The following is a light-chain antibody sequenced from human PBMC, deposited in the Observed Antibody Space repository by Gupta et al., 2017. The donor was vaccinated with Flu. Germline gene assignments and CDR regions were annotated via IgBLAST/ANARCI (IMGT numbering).Light chain of an antibody. CDR3: QQRNTWPNT. J-gene: IGKJ3*01. V-gene: IGKV3-11*01. Sequence: EIVLTHSPAPLSLPAGERATLSCRASQSVRDYLAWYHQRPGQAPRLLIYDASNRATDVPARFNGSGSETDFTLTISGLEPEDSGIYYCQQRNTWPNTFGRGTKVEIK. CDR1: QSVRDY. CDR2: DAS.